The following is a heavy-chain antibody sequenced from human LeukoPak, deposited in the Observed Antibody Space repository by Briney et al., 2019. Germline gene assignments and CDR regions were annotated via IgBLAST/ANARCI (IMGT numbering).Heavy chain of an antibody. CDR3: AKAEYSSPRGAFDI. V-gene: IGHV1-2*02. CDR2: INPNSGDT. CDR1: GYTFTSYD. D-gene: IGHD6-13*01. J-gene: IGHJ3*02. Sequence: ASVKVSCKASGYTFTSYDINWVRQAPGQGLEWMGWINPNSGDTNSAQKFQGRVTMTRDTSINTAYMELSGLRSDDTAVYYCAKAEYSSPRGAFDIWGQGTMVTVSS.